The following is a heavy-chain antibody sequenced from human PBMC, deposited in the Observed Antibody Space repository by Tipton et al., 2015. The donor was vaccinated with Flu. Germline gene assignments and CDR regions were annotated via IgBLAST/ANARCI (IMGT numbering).Heavy chain of an antibody. V-gene: IGHV4-4*02. Sequence: LSLTCAVSGGSISSSNWWSWVRQPPGKGLEWIGEIYHSGSTNYNPSLKSRVTISVDKSKNQFSLKLSSVTAADTAVYYCARDKAIAAAGAARGYFQPWGQGTLVTVSS. J-gene: IGHJ1*01. D-gene: IGHD6-13*01. CDR2: IYHSGST. CDR1: GGSISSSNW. CDR3: ARDKAIAAAGAARGYFQP.